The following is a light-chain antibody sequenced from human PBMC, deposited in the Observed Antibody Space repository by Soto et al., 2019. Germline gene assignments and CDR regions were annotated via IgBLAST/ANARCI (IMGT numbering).Light chain of an antibody. Sequence: DIPMTQSPSSVSASVGDRVTITCRTSEHISSWLAWYQQKPGKAPGLLIYGASSLESGVPSRFSGSGFGTDFNFTITRLQPEDFAAYFCQQADRFSFTFGGGTKVDIK. CDR3: QQADRFSFT. CDR2: GAS. J-gene: IGKJ4*02. V-gene: IGKV1-12*02. CDR1: EHISSW.